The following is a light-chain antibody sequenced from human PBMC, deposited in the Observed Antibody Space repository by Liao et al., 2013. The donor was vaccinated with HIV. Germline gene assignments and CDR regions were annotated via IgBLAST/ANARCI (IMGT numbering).Light chain of an antibody. CDR1: SIGSKS. J-gene: IGLJ1*01. CDR3: QVWDASSDHDV. V-gene: IGLV3-21*01. CDR2: HDT. Sequence: SYVLTQPSSLSVAPGKTARMTCGGNSIGSKSVHWYQQKPGQAPVLVISHDTDRPSGIPERFSGSNSGDTATLTISRVEAGDEADYFCQVWDASSDHDVFGTGTKVSVL.